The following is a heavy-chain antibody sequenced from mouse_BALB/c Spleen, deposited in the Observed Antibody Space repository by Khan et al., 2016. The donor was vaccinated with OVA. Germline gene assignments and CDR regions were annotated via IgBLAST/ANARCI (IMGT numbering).Heavy chain of an antibody. J-gene: IGHJ3*01. CDR1: GYTFTSYW. Sequence: QVQLQQSGSELAKPGASVKMSCKASGYTFTSYWMHWVKQRPGQGQGLEWIGYINPSSGYTEYNQKFKDKATLTTDKSSSTAYMQLSSLTSEDSAVYYCARHGYVAWFAYWGQGTLVTVSA. CDR2: INPSSGYT. CDR3: ARHGYVAWFAY. D-gene: IGHD1-2*01. V-gene: IGHV1-7*01.